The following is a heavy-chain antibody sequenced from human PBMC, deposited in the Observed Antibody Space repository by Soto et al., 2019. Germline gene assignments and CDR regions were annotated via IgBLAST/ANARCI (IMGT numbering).Heavy chain of an antibody. J-gene: IGHJ5*02. CDR2: IYSGST. V-gene: IGHV4-39*01. CDR1: GYSISSSSSY. Sequence: PSETLSLTCAVSGYSISSSSSYWGWVRQPPGKGLEWMATIYSGSTYQNPSLKSRVTISVDTSKNQFSLKLSSVAAPDTAIYYCVTTRGIAVGGSFDHWGQGTLVTVSS. D-gene: IGHD6-13*01. CDR3: VTTRGIAVGGSFDH.